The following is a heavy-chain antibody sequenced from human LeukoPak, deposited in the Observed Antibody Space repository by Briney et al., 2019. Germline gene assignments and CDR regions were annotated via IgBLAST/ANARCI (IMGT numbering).Heavy chain of an antibody. CDR2: INTDGSST. V-gene: IGHV3-74*01. CDR1: GFTFSSYW. Sequence: GGSLRLSCAASGFTFSSYWMHWVRQAPGKGLVWVSRINTDGSSTSYADSVKGRFTISRDNAKNTLYLQMNSLRAEDTAVYYCARVPMVRGVIIRNWFDPCGQGTLVTVSS. D-gene: IGHD3-10*01. CDR3: ARVPMVRGVIIRNWFDP. J-gene: IGHJ5*02.